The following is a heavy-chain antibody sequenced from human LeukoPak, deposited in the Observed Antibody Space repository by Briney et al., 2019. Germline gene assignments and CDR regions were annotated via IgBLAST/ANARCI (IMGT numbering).Heavy chain of an antibody. CDR2: IYYSGST. CDR3: AKTVAGYWYFDL. Sequence: SETLSLTCTVSGGSISHYFWSCIRQPPGKPLEWIGYIYYSGSTNYNPSLKSRLTISVDTSKDQFSLKLSSVTAADTAVYYCAKTVAGYWYFDLWGRGTLVTVSS. V-gene: IGHV4-59*08. CDR1: GGSISHYF. J-gene: IGHJ2*01. D-gene: IGHD6-19*01.